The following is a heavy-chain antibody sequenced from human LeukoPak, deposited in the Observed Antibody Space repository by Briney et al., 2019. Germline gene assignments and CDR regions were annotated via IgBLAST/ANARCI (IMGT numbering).Heavy chain of an antibody. Sequence: GGSLRLSCAASGFTFSSYGMHWVRQAPGKGLEWVAVIWYDGSNKYYADSVKGRFTISRDNSKNTLYLQMNSLRAEDTAVYYCAKDRMSGYDLATFSDYWGQGTLVTVSS. CDR2: IWYDGSNK. CDR3: AKDRMSGYDLATFSDY. J-gene: IGHJ4*02. D-gene: IGHD5-12*01. V-gene: IGHV3-30*02. CDR1: GFTFSSYG.